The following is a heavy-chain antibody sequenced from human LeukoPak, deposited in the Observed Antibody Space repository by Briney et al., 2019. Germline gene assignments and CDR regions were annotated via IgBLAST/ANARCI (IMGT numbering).Heavy chain of an antibody. Sequence: ASVKVSCRASRYTFTSYYMHWVRQAPGQGLEWMGIINPSGGSTSYAQKFQGRVTMTRDTSTSTVYMELSSLRSEDTAVYYCARESSVTDAFDIWGQGTMVTVS. CDR1: RYTFTSYY. V-gene: IGHV1-46*03. D-gene: IGHD4-17*01. CDR3: ARESSVTDAFDI. CDR2: INPSGGST. J-gene: IGHJ3*02.